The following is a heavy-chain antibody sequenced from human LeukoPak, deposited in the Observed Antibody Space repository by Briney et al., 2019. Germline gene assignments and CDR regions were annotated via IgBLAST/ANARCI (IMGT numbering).Heavy chain of an antibody. CDR3: AKAQRYFDLDDY. D-gene: IGHD3-9*01. V-gene: IGHV3-30*18. CDR1: GFTFSSYG. Sequence: GGSLRLSCAASGFTFSSYGMHWVRQAPGKGLEWVAVISYDGSNKYYADSVKGRFTISRDNSKNTLYLQMNSLRAEDTAVYYCAKAQRYFDLDDYWGQGTLVTVSS. CDR2: ISYDGSNK. J-gene: IGHJ4*02.